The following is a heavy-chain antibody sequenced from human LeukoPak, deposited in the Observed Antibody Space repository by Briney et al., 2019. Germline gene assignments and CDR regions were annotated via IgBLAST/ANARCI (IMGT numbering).Heavy chain of an antibody. J-gene: IGHJ4*02. V-gene: IGHV3-21*04. Sequence: GGSLRLSCAASGFTFSSYSMNWVRQAPGKGLEWVSSISSTSSYIYYADSVKGRFTISRDNSKNTLFLQMNSLRAEDTAVYYCAKLVDIVVVPAATLDYWGQGTLVTVSS. CDR3: AKLVDIVVVPAATLDY. CDR2: ISSTSSYI. CDR1: GFTFSSYS. D-gene: IGHD2-2*01.